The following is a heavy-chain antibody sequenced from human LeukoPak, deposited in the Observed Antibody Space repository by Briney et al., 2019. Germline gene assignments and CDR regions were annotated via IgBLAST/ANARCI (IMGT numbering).Heavy chain of an antibody. J-gene: IGHJ4*02. CDR1: GYTFSNYE. V-gene: IGHV1-8*01. D-gene: IGHD3-22*01. Sequence: ASVKVSCKASGYTFSNYEINWVRQATGQGLEWMGWMNPDSGDTAYAQKFQGRITMTRSTSISTAFLELSSLRSDDTAVYYCARGLGTYDSSELTWPMISFRGQGTVVTVSS. CDR3: ARGLGTYDSSELTWPMISF. CDR2: MNPDSGDT.